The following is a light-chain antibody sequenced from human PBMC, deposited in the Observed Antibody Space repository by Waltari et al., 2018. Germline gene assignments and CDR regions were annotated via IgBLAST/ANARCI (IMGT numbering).Light chain of an antibody. V-gene: IGKV4-1*01. CDR3: QQYYSSPLT. CDR1: QSILYSADNGNY. J-gene: IGKJ3*01. CDR2: WES. Sequence: DIVMTQSPDSLAVSLGERASIHCKSRQSILYSADNGNYLAWYQKKPGQPPRLLIYWESTRASGVPDRFSGAGSGTDFNFTISSLQAEDVAVYYCQQYYSSPLTFGPGTKVDIK.